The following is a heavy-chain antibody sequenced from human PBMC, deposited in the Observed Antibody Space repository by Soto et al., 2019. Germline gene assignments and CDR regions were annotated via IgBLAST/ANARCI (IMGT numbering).Heavy chain of an antibody. CDR2: ISPANGHT. J-gene: IGHJ6*02. CDR3: ARDLTIGPATHPRVENYGMDV. CDR1: GYSFTSYG. D-gene: IGHD1-26*01. Sequence: QVQLVQSAGEVKKPGASVKVSCKASGYSFTSYGISWVRRAPGQGLEWMGWISPANGHTQFVERFQGLVNMTTDTSTKTAYMELRNLRSDDTAHYYCARDLTIGPATHPRVENYGMDVWGHGTTVIVSS. V-gene: IGHV1-18*01.